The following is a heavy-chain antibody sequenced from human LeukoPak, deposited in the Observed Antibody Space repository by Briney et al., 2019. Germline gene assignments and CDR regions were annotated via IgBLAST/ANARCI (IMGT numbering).Heavy chain of an antibody. V-gene: IGHV4-38-2*02. J-gene: IGHJ5*02. CDR3: ARVCGRQLVLLWFGNGWSDP. CDR2: IYYSGST. Sequence: SETLSLTGTGSAYSISSGYYWGWIRQPPGKGLEWIGSIYYSGSTYYNPSLKSPVTIAVERSKNQFPPKLSSVTAADTAVYYCARVCGRQLVLLWFGNGWSDPWGQGTLVTVSS. D-gene: IGHD3-10*01. CDR1: AYSISSGYY.